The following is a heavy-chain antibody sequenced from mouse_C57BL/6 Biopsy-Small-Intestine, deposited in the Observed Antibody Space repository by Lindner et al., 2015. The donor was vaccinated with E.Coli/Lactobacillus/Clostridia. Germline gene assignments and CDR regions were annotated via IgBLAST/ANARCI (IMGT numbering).Heavy chain of an antibody. CDR2: IYPGDGNT. CDR3: GRGVLGYDGNFDV. J-gene: IGHJ1*03. CDR1: GYAFSSSW. Sequence: VQLQESGPELVKPGASVKISCKASGYAFSSSWMNWMILRLGKGLEWIGRIYPGDGNTNYNGRFKGKATLTADKSSNTAYMQFSSLTSEDSAVYFCGRGVLGYDGNFDVWGTGTTVTVSS. D-gene: IGHD3-2*02. V-gene: IGHV1-82*01.